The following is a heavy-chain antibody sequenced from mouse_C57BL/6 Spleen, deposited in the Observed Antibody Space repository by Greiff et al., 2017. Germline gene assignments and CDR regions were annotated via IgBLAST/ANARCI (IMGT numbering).Heavy chain of an antibody. CDR2: IYPGDGDT. Sequence: VQLQQSGAELVKPGASVKISCKASGYAFSSYWMNWVKQRPGKGLEWIGQIYPGDGDTNYNGKFKGKATLTADKSSSTAYMQLSSLTSEDSAVYFCARRGYDYGEGPYDFDYWGQGTTLTVSS. D-gene: IGHD2-4*01. V-gene: IGHV1-80*01. CDR1: GYAFSSYW. J-gene: IGHJ2*01. CDR3: ARRGYDYGEGPYDFDY.